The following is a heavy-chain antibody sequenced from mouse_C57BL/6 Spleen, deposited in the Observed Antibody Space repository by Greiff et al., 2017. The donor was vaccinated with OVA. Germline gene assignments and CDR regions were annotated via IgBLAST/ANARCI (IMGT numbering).Heavy chain of an antibody. Sequence: VQLVESGAELVRPGASVKLSCKASGYTFTDYYINWVKQRPGQGLEWIARIYPGSGNTYYNEKFKGKATLTAEKSSSTAYMQLSSLTSEDSAVYFCARRDLYYGSSYEYFDVWGTGTTVTVSS. CDR2: IYPGSGNT. J-gene: IGHJ1*03. CDR1: GYTFTDYY. V-gene: IGHV1-76*01. D-gene: IGHD1-1*01. CDR3: ARRDLYYGSSYEYFDV.